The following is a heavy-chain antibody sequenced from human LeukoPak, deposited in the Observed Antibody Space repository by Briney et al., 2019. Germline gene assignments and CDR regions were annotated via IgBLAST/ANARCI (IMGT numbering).Heavy chain of an antibody. D-gene: IGHD3/OR15-3a*01. CDR3: ARHKGMTNSLDHFDY. Sequence: GESLKISCKGSGYNFTNYWIGWVRQVPGKGLEWMGIIYPSDSDTRYSPSFQGQVTISADKSISTAYLQWSSLKASDTAMYYCARHKGMTNSLDHFDYWGQGILVTVSS. J-gene: IGHJ4*02. CDR1: GYNFTNYW. CDR2: IYPSDSDT. V-gene: IGHV5-51*01.